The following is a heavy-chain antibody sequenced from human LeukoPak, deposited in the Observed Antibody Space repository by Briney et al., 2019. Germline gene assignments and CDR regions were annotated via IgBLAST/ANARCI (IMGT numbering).Heavy chain of an antibody. CDR2: LYSGGSA. CDR1: GFSVSNNY. CDR3: VREGGGSFLDSFDI. V-gene: IGHV3-53*01. Sequence: GSLRLSCAASGFSVSNNYMSWVRQAPGKGLEWVSVLYSGGSAYYADSVKGRFTISRDNSKNTLYLQMNSLRVEDTAVYYCVREGGGSFLDSFDIWGQGKLVTVSS. J-gene: IGHJ3*02. D-gene: IGHD2-15*01.